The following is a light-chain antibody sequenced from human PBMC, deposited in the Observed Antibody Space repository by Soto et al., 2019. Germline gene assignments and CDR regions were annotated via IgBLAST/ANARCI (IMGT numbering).Light chain of an antibody. CDR3: SSYTTSNTRQIV. J-gene: IGLJ1*01. CDR2: DVS. V-gene: IGLV2-14*01. Sequence: QSVLTQPASVSGSPGQSITISCTGTSSYVGGYNYVSWYQQHPGKAPKFMIYDVSTRPSGVSNRFSGSKSGNTASLTISGLQAEAEADYYYSSYTTSNTRQIVFGTGTKLTVL. CDR1: SSYVGGYNY.